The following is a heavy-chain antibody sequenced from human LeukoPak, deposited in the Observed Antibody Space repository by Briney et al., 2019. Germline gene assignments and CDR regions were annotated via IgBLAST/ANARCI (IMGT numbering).Heavy chain of an antibody. CDR2: FYNAGNT. V-gene: IGHV3-53*01. CDR1: GFTVSTNS. D-gene: IGHD2-15*01. J-gene: IGHJ4*02. Sequence: GGSLRLSCAASGFTVSTNSLSWVRQAPGKGLEWVSFFYNAGNTYYADSVKGRFTISRDNSKNTLYLQMNSLRAEDTAVYYCAKDQTFRGSGHYTYFDYWGRGALVTVSS. CDR3: AKDQTFRGSGHYTYFDY.